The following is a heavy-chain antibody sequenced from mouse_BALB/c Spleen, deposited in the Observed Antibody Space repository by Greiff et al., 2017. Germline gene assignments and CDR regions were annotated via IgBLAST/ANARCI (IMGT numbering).Heavy chain of an antibody. CDR3: GGNLRGYAMDD. D-gene: IGHD2-1*01. Sequence: VQLQQSGPGLVKPSQSLSLTCTVTGYSITSDYAWNWLRQFPGNKLEWMGYISYSGSTSYNPSLKSRISITRDTSKNQFFLQLNSVTTEDTATYYCGGNLRGYAMDDWGQGTSVTVSS. J-gene: IGHJ4*01. CDR2: ISYSGST. CDR1: GYSITSDYA. V-gene: IGHV3-2*02.